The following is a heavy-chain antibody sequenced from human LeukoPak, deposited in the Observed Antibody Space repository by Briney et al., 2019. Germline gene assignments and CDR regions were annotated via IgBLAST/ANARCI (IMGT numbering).Heavy chain of an antibody. CDR1: GYSFIRYW. D-gene: IGHD1-26*01. CDR2: IYPGDSDT. J-gene: IGHJ5*02. V-gene: IGHV5-51*01. CDR3: ARQRVVGAMSGYFDP. Sequence: GESLKISCKGSGYSFIRYWIGWVRQKPGKGLEWMGIIYPGDSDTRYSPSFQGQVTISVDKSTSTAYLQWSSLKASDTAMYYCARQRVVGAMSGYFDPWGQGTLATVSS.